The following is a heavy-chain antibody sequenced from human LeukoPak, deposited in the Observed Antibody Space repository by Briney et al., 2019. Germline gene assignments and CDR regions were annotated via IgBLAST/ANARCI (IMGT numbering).Heavy chain of an antibody. Sequence: SETLSLTCAVYGGSFSGYYWSWIRQPPGKGLEWIGEINHSGSTNYNPSLKRRVTISVDTSKNQFSLKLSSVTAADTAVYYCARHRLLWCGRSTYYYGMDVWGQGTTVTVSS. CDR2: INHSGST. J-gene: IGHJ6*02. CDR3: ARHRLLWCGRSTYYYGMDV. V-gene: IGHV4-34*01. CDR1: GGSFSGYY. D-gene: IGHD4/OR15-4a*01.